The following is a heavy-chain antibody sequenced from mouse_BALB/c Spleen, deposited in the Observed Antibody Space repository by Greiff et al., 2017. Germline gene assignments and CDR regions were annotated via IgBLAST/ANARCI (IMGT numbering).Heavy chain of an antibody. CDR2: ISSGGST. D-gene: IGHD2-4*01. CDR1: GFTFSSYA. V-gene: IGHV5-6-5*01. J-gene: IGHJ4*01. CDR3: AGWGIDYLYAMDY. Sequence: EVMLVESGGGLVKPGGSLKLSCAASGFTFSSYAMSWVRQTPEKRLEWVASISSGGSTYYPDSVKGRFTISRDNARNILYLQMSSLRSEDTAMYYCAGWGIDYLYAMDYWGQGTSVTVSS.